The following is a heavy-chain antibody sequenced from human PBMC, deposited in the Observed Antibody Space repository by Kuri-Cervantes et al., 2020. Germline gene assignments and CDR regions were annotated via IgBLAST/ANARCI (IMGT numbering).Heavy chain of an antibody. CDR1: GFTFSSYW. V-gene: IGHV3-74*01. CDR2: INSDGSST. Sequence: GGSLRLSCAASGFTFSSYWMHWVRQAPGKGLVWVSRINSDGSSTSYADSVKGRFTISRDNAKNTLYLQMNSLRAEDTAVYYCARGRVYSYGTYYFDYWGQGTLVTVSS. J-gene: IGHJ4*02. D-gene: IGHD5-18*01. CDR3: ARGRVYSYGTYYFDY.